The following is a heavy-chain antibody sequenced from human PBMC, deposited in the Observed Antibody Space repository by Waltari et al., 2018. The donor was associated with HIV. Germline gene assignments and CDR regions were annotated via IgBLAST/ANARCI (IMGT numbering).Heavy chain of an antibody. V-gene: IGHV3-30*03. CDR1: GFPFKNYG. Sequence: LVESGGDVVQPGRYLRLSCSASGFPFKNYGMHWVRQTPGKGLEWVAFVSFDSSDFYYADSVKGRFTVSRDNSKNTLFLQMDSLKSEDTALYYCARAPTTSLSLIQGFWGQGTLVTVSS. J-gene: IGHJ4*02. CDR3: ARAPTTSLSLIQGF. CDR2: VSFDSSDF. D-gene: IGHD5-18*01.